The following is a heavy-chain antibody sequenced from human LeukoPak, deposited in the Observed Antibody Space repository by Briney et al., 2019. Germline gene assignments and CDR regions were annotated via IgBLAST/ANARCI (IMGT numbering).Heavy chain of an antibody. D-gene: IGHD1-1*01. CDR2: IYHSGST. J-gene: IGHJ5*02. CDR1: GGSISSGGYS. CDR3: AREDTTGYNWFDP. V-gene: IGHV4-30-2*01. Sequence: PSRTLSLTCAVSGGSISSGGYSWSWIRQPPGKGLEWIGYIYHSGSTYYNPSLKSRVTISVDRSKNQFSLKLSSVTAADTAVYYCAREDTTGYNWFDPWGQGTLVTVSS.